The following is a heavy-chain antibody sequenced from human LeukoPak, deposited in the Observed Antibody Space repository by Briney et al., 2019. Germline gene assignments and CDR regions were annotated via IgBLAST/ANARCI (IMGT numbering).Heavy chain of an antibody. D-gene: IGHD5-12*01. Sequence: ASVSVSCTASGFSFTGYYVQWLRQAPGQGLEWVGWMYFNSGATMYAPKFQDRVTMTRDTSISTAYMELSSLRADDTAMYFCAREGSSGQDWYAFDVWGQETMVTVSS. CDR2: MYFNSGAT. CDR1: GFSFTGYY. J-gene: IGHJ3*01. V-gene: IGHV1-2*02. CDR3: AREGSSGQDWYAFDV.